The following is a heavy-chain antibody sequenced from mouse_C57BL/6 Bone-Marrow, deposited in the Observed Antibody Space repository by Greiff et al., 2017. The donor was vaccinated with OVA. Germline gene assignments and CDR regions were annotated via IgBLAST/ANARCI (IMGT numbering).Heavy chain of an antibody. Sequence: EVQLVQPGGGLVQPGASLKLSCESYEYAFPSHEMSWVRKTPGKGLELVADINRDGGSTYYPDTMESRFIISIDNTKRTLYLQISSLRSEDTAVYYCARYDGPVFAYWGQGTLLTVSA. CDR2: INRDGGST. V-gene: IGHV5-2*01. J-gene: IGHJ3*01. CDR1: EYAFPSHE. D-gene: IGHD2-12*01. CDR3: ARYDGPVFAY.